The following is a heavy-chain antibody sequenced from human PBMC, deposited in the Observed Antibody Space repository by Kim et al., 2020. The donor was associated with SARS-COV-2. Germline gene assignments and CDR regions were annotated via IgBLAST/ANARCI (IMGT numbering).Heavy chain of an antibody. Sequence: GRTYYNPSLKSRVTISVDTSKNQFSLKLSSVTAADTAVYYCARERESRFDYWGQGTLVTVSS. J-gene: IGHJ4*02. V-gene: IGHV4-31*02. CDR3: ARERESRFDY. D-gene: IGHD3-10*01. CDR2: GRT.